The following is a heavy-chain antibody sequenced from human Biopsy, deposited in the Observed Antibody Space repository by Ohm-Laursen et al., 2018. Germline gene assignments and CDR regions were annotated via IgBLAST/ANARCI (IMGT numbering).Heavy chain of an antibody. CDR2: INQAGTT. CDR1: GKTFSDYQ. J-gene: IGHJ4*02. D-gene: IGHD2-15*01. CDR3: GNEVHGRDY. Sequence: SLTCAVFGKTFSDYQWSWIRQPPGKGLEWIGQINQAGTTNYNPSFKSRVSISADASKYEFSLRLTSVTAADTAVYLCGNEVHGRDYWGLGAQVTVSS. V-gene: IGHV4-34*08.